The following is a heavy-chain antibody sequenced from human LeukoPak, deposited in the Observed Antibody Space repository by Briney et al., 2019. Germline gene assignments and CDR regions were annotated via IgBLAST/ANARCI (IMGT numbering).Heavy chain of an antibody. CDR3: AKESVVTAIGFDY. Sequence: HPGGSLRLSCAASGFTFSACGMSWVRQAPGKGLEWVSAISGGGGTTHNTHSVKGRFTISRDNSKNTLYLQMNSLRAEDTAVYYCAKESVVTAIGFDYWGQGTLVTVSS. D-gene: IGHD2-21*02. CDR2: ISGGGGTT. V-gene: IGHV3-23*01. CDR1: GFTFSACG. J-gene: IGHJ4*02.